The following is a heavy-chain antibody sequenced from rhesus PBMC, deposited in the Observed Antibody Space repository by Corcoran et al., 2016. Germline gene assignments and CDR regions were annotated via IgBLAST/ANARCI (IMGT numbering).Heavy chain of an antibody. V-gene: IGHV4-65*01. Sequence: QVQLQESGPGLVKPSETLSPTSAVPGGSVSSSNWWSWIRQPPGQGLAWIGYISGISGSTYYNPSLKSRVTISTATSKDQFSLKLYSVTAADTAVYYCARDRGSFVDFDYWGQGVLVTVSS. CDR2: ISGISGST. CDR3: ARDRGSFVDFDY. CDR1: GGSVSSSNW. D-gene: IGHD3-34*01. J-gene: IGHJ4*01.